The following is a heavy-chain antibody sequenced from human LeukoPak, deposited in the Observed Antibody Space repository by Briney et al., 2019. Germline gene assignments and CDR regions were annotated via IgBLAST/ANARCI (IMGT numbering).Heavy chain of an antibody. V-gene: IGHV4-34*01. D-gene: IGHD6-13*01. CDR3: ARDSSEGKRAAAASFDY. J-gene: IGHJ4*02. Sequence: SETLSLTCAVYGGSFGGYYWSWIRQPPGKGLEWIGEINHSGSTNYNPSLKRRVTMSVDTSKNQFSLKLSSVTAADTAVYYCARDSSEGKRAAAASFDYWGQGTLVTVSS. CDR1: GGSFGGYY. CDR2: INHSGST.